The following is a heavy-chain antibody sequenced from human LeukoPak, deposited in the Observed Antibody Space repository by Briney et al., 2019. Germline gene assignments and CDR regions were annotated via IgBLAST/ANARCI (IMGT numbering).Heavy chain of an antibody. J-gene: IGHJ3*02. CDR3: AREESTVSDDAFDI. CDR1: GGSISSSASY. D-gene: IGHD4-17*01. Sequence: PSETLSLTCIVSGGSISSSASYWGWIRQPPGKGLEWIGSIYYRGNTYYNPSLRSRVSLSVDTSRNQFSLKLTSVTAADTAVYFCAREESTVSDDAFDIWGPGTMVTVSS. CDR2: IYYRGNT. V-gene: IGHV4-39*02.